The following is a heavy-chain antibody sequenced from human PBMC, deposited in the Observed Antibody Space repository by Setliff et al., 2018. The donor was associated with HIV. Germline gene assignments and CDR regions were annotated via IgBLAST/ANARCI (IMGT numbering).Heavy chain of an antibody. J-gene: IGHJ6*04. D-gene: IGHD3-10*01. CDR2: MNPNTYNT. Sequence: ASVKVSCKASGYTFNNYDINWVRQATGQGLEWMGWMNPNTYNTGYAPGFHDRLTMTRSTSMDTTNLELRSLRSEDTAVYYCARGKGVRGVIITGGLDVWGKGTTVTVSS. CDR3: ARGKGVRGVIITGGLDV. CDR1: GYTFNNYD. V-gene: IGHV1-8*01.